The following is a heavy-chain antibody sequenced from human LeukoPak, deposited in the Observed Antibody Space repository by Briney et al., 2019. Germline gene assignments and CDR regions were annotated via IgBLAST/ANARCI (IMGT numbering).Heavy chain of an antibody. CDR1: GFGFRRFC. V-gene: IGHV3-23*01. D-gene: IGHD3-16*01. Sequence: GGSLRLSCTASGFGFRRFCMSWVRQAPGKGLEWVAGIIGNGATTFYADSVKGRFTISRDNAKNTLYLQMNSLRADDTAVYYCVRDLTLVWTPGDDFDYWGPGTLVTVSS. CDR2: IIGNGATT. J-gene: IGHJ4*01. CDR3: VRDLTLVWTPGDDFDY.